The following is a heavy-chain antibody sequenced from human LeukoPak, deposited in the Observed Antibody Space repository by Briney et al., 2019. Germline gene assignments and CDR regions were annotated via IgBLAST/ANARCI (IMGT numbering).Heavy chain of an antibody. CDR3: ARLLWFGEFNWFDP. CDR2: IYYSGGT. D-gene: IGHD3-10*01. CDR1: GGSISSSSYY. J-gene: IGHJ6*04. V-gene: IGHV4-39*01. Sequence: SETLSLTCTVSGGSISSSSYYWGWTRQPPGKGLEWIGSIYYSGGTYYNPSLKSRVTISVDTSKNQFSLELSSVTAADTAVYYCARLLWFGEFNWFDPWGKGTTVTVSS.